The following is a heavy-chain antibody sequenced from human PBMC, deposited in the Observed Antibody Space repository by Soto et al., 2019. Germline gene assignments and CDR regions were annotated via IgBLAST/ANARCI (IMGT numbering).Heavy chain of an antibody. V-gene: IGHV3-33*01. D-gene: IGHD3-10*01. CDR3: AREGRYMSSGFDY. J-gene: IGHJ4*02. CDR2: IWYDGSKK. Sequence: QVDLVESGGGVVQPGKSLRLSCATSGFTFSEDAMHWVRQAPGKGLEWVAVIWYDGSKKHYADSVKGRFTISRDNSKNTLFLQMNSLTAEDTAVYWCAREGRYMSSGFDYWGQGTLVTVSS. CDR1: GFTFSEDA.